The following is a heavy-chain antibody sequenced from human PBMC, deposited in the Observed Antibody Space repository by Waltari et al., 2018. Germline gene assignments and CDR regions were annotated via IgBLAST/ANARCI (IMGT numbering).Heavy chain of an antibody. Sequence: QLQLQESGPGLVKPSETLSLTCTVSGGSIISSSYYWGWIRQPPGKGLEWIGSIYYSGSTYYNPSLKSRVTISVDTSKNQFSLKLSSVTAADTAVYYCARPRDSSSWDYFDYWGQGTLVTVSS. J-gene: IGHJ4*02. CDR2: IYYSGST. CDR1: GGSIISSSYY. D-gene: IGHD6-13*01. CDR3: ARPRDSSSWDYFDY. V-gene: IGHV4-39*01.